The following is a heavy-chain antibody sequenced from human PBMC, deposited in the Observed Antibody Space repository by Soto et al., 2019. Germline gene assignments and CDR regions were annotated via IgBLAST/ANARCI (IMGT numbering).Heavy chain of an antibody. D-gene: IGHD5-18*01. J-gene: IGHJ6*02. CDR1: GYTFTGYY. CDR2: INPNSGGT. CDR3: ARDYGYSYGYSAKGGMDV. V-gene: IGHV1-2*04. Sequence: ASVKVSCKASGYTFTGYYMHWVRQAPGQGLEWMGWINPNSGGTNYAQKFQGWVTMTRDTSISTAYMELSRLRSDDTAVYYCARDYGYSYGYSAKGGMDVWGQGTTVTVSS.